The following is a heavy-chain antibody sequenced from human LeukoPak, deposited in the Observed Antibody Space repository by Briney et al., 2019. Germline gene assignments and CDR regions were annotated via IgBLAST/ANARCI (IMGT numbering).Heavy chain of an antibody. CDR2: IRRDGSET. V-gene: IGHV3-7*01. CDR3: AELGITMIGGV. CDR1: GFTFSNYW. J-gene: IGHJ6*04. Sequence: GGSLRLSCAASGFTFSNYWMTWVRRAPGKGLEWVANIRRDGSETHYVDSVMGRFTISRDNAKNSLYLQMNSLRAEDTAVYYCAELGITMIGGVWGKGTTVTISS. D-gene: IGHD3-10*02.